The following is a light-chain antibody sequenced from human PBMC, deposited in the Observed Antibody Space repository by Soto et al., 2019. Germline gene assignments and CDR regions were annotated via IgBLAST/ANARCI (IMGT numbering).Light chain of an antibody. CDR1: QSVTNK. CDR2: GAS. V-gene: IGKV3-15*01. Sequence: EIVMTQSPATLSVSPGERVTLSCRATQSVTNKLAWYHQKPGQAPRLLIYGASISITGVPARFSGSGSETEFTLTISSLQSEDFAVYYCQQYHDWPRTFGGGTKVEIK. J-gene: IGKJ4*01. CDR3: QQYHDWPRT.